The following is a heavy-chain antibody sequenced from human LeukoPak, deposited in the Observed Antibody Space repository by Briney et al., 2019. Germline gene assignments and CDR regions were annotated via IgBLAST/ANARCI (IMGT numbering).Heavy chain of an antibody. Sequence: PGGSLRLSCAASGFTFSDYYMSWIRQAPGKGREWFSYISSSGSTIYYADSVKGRFTISRDNAKNSLYLQMNSLRAEDTAVYYCARDSPPNYYYGMDVWGQGTTVTVSS. V-gene: IGHV3-11*01. CDR2: ISSSGSTI. CDR1: GFTFSDYY. CDR3: ARDSPPNYYYGMDV. J-gene: IGHJ6*02.